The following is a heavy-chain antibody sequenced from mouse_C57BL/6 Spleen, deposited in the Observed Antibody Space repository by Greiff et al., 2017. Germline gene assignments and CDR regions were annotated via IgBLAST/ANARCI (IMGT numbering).Heavy chain of an antibody. CDR2: IDPSDSYT. J-gene: IGHJ1*03. CDR1: GYTFTSYW. D-gene: IGHD1-1*01. V-gene: IGHV1-50*01. Sequence: VQLQQPGAELVKPGASVKLSCKASGYTFTSYWMQWVKQRPGQGLEWIGEIDPSDSYTNYNQKFKGKATLTVDTSSSTAYMQLSSLTSEDSAVYYCARSLFYYGSSYRYFDVWGTGTTVTVS. CDR3: ARSLFYYGSSYRYFDV.